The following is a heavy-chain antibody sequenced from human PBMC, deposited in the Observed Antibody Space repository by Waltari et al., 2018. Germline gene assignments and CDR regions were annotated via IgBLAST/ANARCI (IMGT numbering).Heavy chain of an antibody. CDR2: FTGSGNKI. D-gene: IGHD3-3*01. V-gene: IGHV3-23*04. J-gene: IGHJ5*02. Sequence: EVRLVQSGGGLVQPGGSMRLSCVASNFKFENRLRYYARTGVRQAPGEGWDWVAAFTGSGNKIYYADSLKGRFTISRDNSQDTVFLDMTNVKAEDTAVYFCVKDGYEFWSGYYNAWGQGTVVAVSS. CDR1: NFKFENRLRYYA. CDR3: VKDGYEFWSGYYNA.